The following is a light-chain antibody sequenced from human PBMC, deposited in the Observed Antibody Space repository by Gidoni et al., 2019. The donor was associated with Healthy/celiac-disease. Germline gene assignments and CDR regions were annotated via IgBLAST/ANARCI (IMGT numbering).Light chain of an antibody. CDR3: QQYNNWRXT. J-gene: IGKJ4*01. Sequence: EIVMTQSPATLSVSPGERATLSCMASQSVSSNLAWYQQKPGQAPRLLIYGASPRATGIPARFSGSGSGTEFTLTISSLQSEDFAVYYCQQYNNWRXTFGGGTKVEIK. CDR2: GAS. CDR1: QSVSSN. V-gene: IGKV3-15*01.